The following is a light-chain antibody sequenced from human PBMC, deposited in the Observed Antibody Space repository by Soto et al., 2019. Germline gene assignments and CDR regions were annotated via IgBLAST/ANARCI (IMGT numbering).Light chain of an antibody. CDR1: SSNVGSNP. Sequence: QSVLTQPPSASGTPGQGVTISCSGSSSNVGSNPVNWYQQLPGTAPKLLIYSDYQRPSGVPDRFSGSKSGTSASLAISGLQSEDEADYSCAAWDDSLYAYVFGTGTKVTVL. J-gene: IGLJ1*01. CDR3: AAWDDSLYAYV. CDR2: SDY. V-gene: IGLV1-44*01.